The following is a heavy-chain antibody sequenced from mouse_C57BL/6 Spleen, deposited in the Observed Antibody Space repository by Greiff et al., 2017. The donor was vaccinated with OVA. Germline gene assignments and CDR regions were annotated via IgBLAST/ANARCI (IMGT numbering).Heavy chain of an antibody. D-gene: IGHD2-2*01. V-gene: IGHV1-52*01. Sequence: VQLQQPGAELVRPGSSVKLSCKASGYTFTSYWMHWVKQRPIQGLEWIGNIDPSDSETHYNQKFKDKATLTVDKSSSTAYMQLSSLTTEDSAVDYCARTRGNDVGWYFDDWGTGTTVTVSS. J-gene: IGHJ1*03. CDR1: GYTFTSYW. CDR2: IDPSDSET. CDR3: ARTRGNDVGWYFDD.